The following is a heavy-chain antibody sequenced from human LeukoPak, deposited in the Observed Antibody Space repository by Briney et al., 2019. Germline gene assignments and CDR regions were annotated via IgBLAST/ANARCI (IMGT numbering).Heavy chain of an antibody. Sequence: ASVKVSCKASGYTFTDYYVHWVRQAPAQGLEWMGWINPNSGGTIYAQKFQGRVTMTRDTSITTAYMDLSRLTSDDTAIYYCARGSYLHGYTSWGQGTLVTVSS. J-gene: IGHJ4*02. CDR3: ARGSYLHGYTS. V-gene: IGHV1-2*02. CDR1: GYTFTDYY. CDR2: INPNSGGT. D-gene: IGHD5-24*01.